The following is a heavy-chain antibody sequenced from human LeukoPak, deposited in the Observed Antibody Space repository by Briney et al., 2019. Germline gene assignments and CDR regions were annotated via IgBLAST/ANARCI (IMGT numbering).Heavy chain of an antibody. CDR2: ISGGGGST. V-gene: IGHV3-23*01. CDR1: GFTFSTYA. CDR3: AELGITMIGGV. Sequence: GGSLRLSCAASGFTFSTYAMSWVRQAPGKGLEWVSAISGGGGSTYYADSVKGRFTISRDNAKNSLYLQMNSLRAEDTAVYYCAELGITMIGGVWGKGTTVTISS. D-gene: IGHD3-10*02. J-gene: IGHJ6*04.